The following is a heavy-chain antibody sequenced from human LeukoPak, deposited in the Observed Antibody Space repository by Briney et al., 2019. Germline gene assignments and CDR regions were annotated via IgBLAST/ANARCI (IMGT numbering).Heavy chain of an antibody. Sequence: GGSLRLSCAAAGFTFSSYAMSWVRQAPGKGLEWVSSISSSGGTTYYADSVKGRFTISRDNSKNTLYLQMNSLRAKDTAVYYCAKEYYDSNGCYYSLDCWGPGALVTVSS. CDR2: ISSSGGTT. J-gene: IGHJ4*02. CDR3: AKEYYDSNGCYYSLDC. D-gene: IGHD3-22*01. CDR1: GFTFSSYA. V-gene: IGHV3-23*01.